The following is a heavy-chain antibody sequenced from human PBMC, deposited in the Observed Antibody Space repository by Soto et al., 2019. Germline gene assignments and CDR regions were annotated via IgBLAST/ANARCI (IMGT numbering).Heavy chain of an antibody. CDR2: LYYSGST. J-gene: IGHJ4*02. CDR1: GGSISSGGYY. CDR3: ARFYDSSGYGRRYYFDY. V-gene: IGHV4-31*03. Sequence: SETLSLTCTVSGGSISSGGYYWSWIRQHPGKGLEWIGYLYYSGSTYYNPSLKSRVTISVDTSKNQFSLKLSSVTAADTAVYYCARFYDSSGYGRRYYFDYWGQGTLVTVSS. D-gene: IGHD3-22*01.